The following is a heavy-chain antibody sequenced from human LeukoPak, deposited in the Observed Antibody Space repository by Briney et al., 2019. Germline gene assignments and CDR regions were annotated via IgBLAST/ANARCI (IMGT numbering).Heavy chain of an antibody. V-gene: IGHV4-39*07. D-gene: IGHD3-22*01. J-gene: IGHJ4*02. CDR1: GGSISSSSYY. CDR2: IYYSGGT. CDR3: ARHRGYGAYYYDSSGYYYFDY. Sequence: PSETLSLTCTVSGGSISSSSYYWGWIRQPPGKGLEWIGSIYYSGGTYYNPSLKSRVTISVDTSNNQFSLKLYSVTAADTAVYYCARHRGYGAYYYDSSGYYYFDYWGQGTLVTVSS.